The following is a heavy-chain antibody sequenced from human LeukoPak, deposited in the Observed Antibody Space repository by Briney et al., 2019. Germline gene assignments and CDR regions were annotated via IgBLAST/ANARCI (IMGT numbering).Heavy chain of an antibody. V-gene: IGHV3-23*01. CDR2: ISGSGGST. J-gene: IGHJ4*02. CDR3: AKDGSGEGQFDY. D-gene: IGHD2-15*01. Sequence: PVGSLRLSCAASGFTFSSYAMSWVRQAPGKGLEWVSGISGSGGSTYYADSVKGRFTISRDTSKNTLYLQMNSLRAEDTAVYYCAKDGSGEGQFDYWGQGTLVTVSS. CDR1: GFTFSSYA.